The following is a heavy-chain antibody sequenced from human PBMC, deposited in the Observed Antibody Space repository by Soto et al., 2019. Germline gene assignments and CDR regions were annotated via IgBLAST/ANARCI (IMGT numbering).Heavy chain of an antibody. Sequence: SGPTLVNPTQTLTLTCTFSGFSLSTGGGGVGWIRQPPGKALEWLALIYWDDDKRYTPSLRSRLTITKDTSKNQVVLTMTNMDPVDTATYYCIQSRCGGDCLRSYASHYYYGVDVWGQGTTVTVSS. V-gene: IGHV2-5*02. D-gene: IGHD2-21*02. CDR3: IQSRCGGDCLRSYASHYYYGVDV. CDR2: IYWDDDK. CDR1: GFSLSTGGGG. J-gene: IGHJ6*02.